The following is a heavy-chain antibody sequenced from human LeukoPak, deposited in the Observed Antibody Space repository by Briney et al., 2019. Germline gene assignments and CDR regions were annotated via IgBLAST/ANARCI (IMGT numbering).Heavy chain of an antibody. CDR2: ISSGGSTI. CDR1: GFIFSDYY. Sequence: PGGSLRLSCAASGFIFSDYYMSWIRQAPGKGLEWVSYISSGGSTIYYADSVKGRFTISRDNSKNTLYLQMNSLRAEDTAVYYCARRAGAYSHPYDYWGQGTLVTVSS. CDR3: ARRAGAYSHPYDY. J-gene: IGHJ4*02. V-gene: IGHV3-11*01. D-gene: IGHD4/OR15-4a*01.